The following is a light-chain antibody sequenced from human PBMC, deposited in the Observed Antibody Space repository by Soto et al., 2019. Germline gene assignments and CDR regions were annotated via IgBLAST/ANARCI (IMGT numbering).Light chain of an antibody. CDR2: EVS. Sequence: SALTQPPSASGSPGQSVTISCTGTSSDVGAYNYVSWYQQHPGKVPKLIIYEVSKRPSGVPDRFSGSKSGNTASLTVSGLQPEDEADYYCSSYAASNTLGVFGGGTKLTVL. V-gene: IGLV2-8*01. CDR3: SSYAASNTLGV. J-gene: IGLJ3*02. CDR1: SSDVGAYNY.